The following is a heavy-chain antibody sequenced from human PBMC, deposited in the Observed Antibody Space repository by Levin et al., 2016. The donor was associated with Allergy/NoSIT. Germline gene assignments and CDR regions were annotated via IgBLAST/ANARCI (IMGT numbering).Heavy chain of an antibody. CDR1: GGSFSGYY. J-gene: IGHJ5*02. D-gene: IGHD3-10*01. Sequence: SETLSLTCAVYGGSFSGYYWSWIRQPPGKGLEWIGEINHSGSTNYNPSLKSRVTISVDTSKNQFSLKLSSVTAADTAVYYCARGLRRITMVRGVRWFDPWGQGTLVTVSS. CDR2: INHSGST. CDR3: ARGLRRITMVRGVRWFDP. V-gene: IGHV4-34*01.